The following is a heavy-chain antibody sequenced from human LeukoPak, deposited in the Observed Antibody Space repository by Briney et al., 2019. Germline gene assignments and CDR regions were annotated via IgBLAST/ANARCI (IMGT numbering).Heavy chain of an antibody. Sequence: GGSLRLSCAASGFTFSSYSMNWVRQAPGKGLEWVANIKQDGSEKYYVDSVKGRFTISRDNAKNSLYLQMNSLRAEDTAVYYCARLRGYSGYDPKLYYYYGMDVWGQGTTVTVSS. D-gene: IGHD5-12*01. CDR3: ARLRGYSGYDPKLYYYYGMDV. CDR1: GFTFSSYS. V-gene: IGHV3-7*03. CDR2: IKQDGSEK. J-gene: IGHJ6*02.